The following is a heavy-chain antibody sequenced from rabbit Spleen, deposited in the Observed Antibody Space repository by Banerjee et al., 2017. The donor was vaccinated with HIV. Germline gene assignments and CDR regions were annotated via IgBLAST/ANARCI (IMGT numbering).Heavy chain of an antibody. D-gene: IGHD3-3*01. CDR3: ARDLTGAVGWNFDL. J-gene: IGHJ4*01. V-gene: IGHV1S45*01. Sequence: QEQVVESGGGLVHPGGSLALTCKASGFDFSDGHVISWVRQAPGKGLEWIASINSFTGRPVYATWAKGRFTVSKASWTTVTLQMTSLTAADTASYFCARDLTGAVGWNFDLWGPGTLVTVS. CDR2: INSFTGRP. CDR1: GFDFSDGHV.